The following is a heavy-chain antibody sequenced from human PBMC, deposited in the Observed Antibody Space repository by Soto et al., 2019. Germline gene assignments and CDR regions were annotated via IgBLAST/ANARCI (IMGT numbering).Heavy chain of an antibody. CDR2: IYWDDDK. Sequence: QITLNESGPTVVKPAETLTLTCTFSGFSLTTSGVGVGWIRQSPGKAPEWLALIYWDDDKRYSASIKSRLTITKDTSKNQVVLTMASVDPADTATYYCAHRILRTVFGLVTTTAIYFDFWGQGTPVVVSS. CDR1: GFSLTTSGVG. J-gene: IGHJ4*02. D-gene: IGHD3-3*01. V-gene: IGHV2-5*02. CDR3: AHRILRTVFGLVTTTAIYFDF.